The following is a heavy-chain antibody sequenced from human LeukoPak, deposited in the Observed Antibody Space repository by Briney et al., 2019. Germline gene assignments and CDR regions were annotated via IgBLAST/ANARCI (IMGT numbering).Heavy chain of an antibody. V-gene: IGHV3-30*18. Sequence: GGSLRLSCAASGFTFSSYGMHWVRQAPGKGLEWVAVISYDGSNKYYADSVKGRFTISRDNSKNTLYLQMNSLRAEDTAVYYCAKDRQGHYDFWSGYLNRDAFDIWGQGTMVTVSS. J-gene: IGHJ3*02. CDR1: GFTFSSYG. CDR2: ISYDGSNK. D-gene: IGHD3-3*01. CDR3: AKDRQGHYDFWSGYLNRDAFDI.